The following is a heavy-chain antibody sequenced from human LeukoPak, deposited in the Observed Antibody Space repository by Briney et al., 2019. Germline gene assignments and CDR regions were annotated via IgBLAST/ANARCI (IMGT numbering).Heavy chain of an antibody. Sequence: GGSLRLSCAASGFTFSSYAMSWVRQAPGKGLEWVSAISGSGSSTYYADSVKGRFTISRDNSKNTLYLQMNSLRAEDSAVYYCAKGHYYDSSGYGLWDYWGQGTLVTVSS. CDR1: GFTFSSYA. CDR3: AKGHYYDSSGYGLWDY. D-gene: IGHD3-22*01. CDR2: ISGSGSST. V-gene: IGHV3-23*01. J-gene: IGHJ4*02.